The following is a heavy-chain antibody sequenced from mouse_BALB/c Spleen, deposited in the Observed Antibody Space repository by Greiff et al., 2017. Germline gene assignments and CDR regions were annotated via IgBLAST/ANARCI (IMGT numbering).Heavy chain of an antibody. CDR3: ARHGYYYGSRYFDY. CDR1: GFAFSSYD. J-gene: IGHJ2*01. CDR2: ISSGGGST. D-gene: IGHD1-1*01. V-gene: IGHV5-12-1*01. Sequence: EVKLVESGGGLVKPGGSLKLSCAASGFAFSSYDMSWVRQTPEKRLEWVAYISSGGGSTYYPDTVKGRFTISRDNAKNTLYLQMSSLKSEDTAMYYCARHGYYYGSRYFDYWGQGTTLTVSS.